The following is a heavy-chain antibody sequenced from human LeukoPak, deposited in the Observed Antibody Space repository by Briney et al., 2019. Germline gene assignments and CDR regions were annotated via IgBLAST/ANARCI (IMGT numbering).Heavy chain of an antibody. CDR2: IYYSGST. CDR1: GGSISSYY. CDR3: ARVTTTLNWFDP. J-gene: IGHJ5*02. Sequence: SETLSLTCTVSGGSISSYYWSWIRQPPGKGLEWIAYIYYSGSTNYNPSLKSRVTISVDTSKNQFSLKLSSVTAADTAVYYCARVTTTLNWFDPWGQGTLVTVSS. D-gene: IGHD1-1*01. V-gene: IGHV4-59*08.